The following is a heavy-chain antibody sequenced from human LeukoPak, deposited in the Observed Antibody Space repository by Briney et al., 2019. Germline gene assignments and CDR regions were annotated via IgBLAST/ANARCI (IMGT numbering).Heavy chain of an antibody. Sequence: SETLSLTCTVSGGSISGYYWSWIRQPPGKGLEYIGYIYYSGSTDYNASLKSRVTISEDTSKNQFSLKLSSVTAADTAVYYCARHYYDTSGYYIFDSWGQGTLVTVSS. CDR3: ARHYYDTSGYYIFDS. CDR1: GGSISGYY. CDR2: IYYSGST. D-gene: IGHD3-22*01. J-gene: IGHJ4*02. V-gene: IGHV4-59*01.